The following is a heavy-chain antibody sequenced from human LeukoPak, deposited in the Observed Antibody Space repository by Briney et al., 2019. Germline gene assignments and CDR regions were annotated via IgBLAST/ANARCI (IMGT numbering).Heavy chain of an antibody. CDR3: ARGTMTTVTYYFDY. CDR2: INHSGST. CDR1: GGSFSGYY. Sequence: SETLSLTCAVYGGSFSGYYWSWIRQPPGKGLEWIGEINHSGSTNYNPSLKSRVTISVDTSKNQFSLKLSSVTAADTAVYYCARGTMTTVTYYFDYWGQGTLVTVSS. J-gene: IGHJ4*02. D-gene: IGHD4-17*01. V-gene: IGHV4-34*01.